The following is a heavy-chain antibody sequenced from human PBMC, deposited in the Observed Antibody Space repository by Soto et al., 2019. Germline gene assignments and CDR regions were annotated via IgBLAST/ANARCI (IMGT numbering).Heavy chain of an antibody. V-gene: IGHV3-23*01. CDR3: AKARHSITWYNFDF. CDR1: GFTFGNYA. D-gene: IGHD3-10*01. Sequence: PGGSLRLSCAGSGFTFGNYAMSWVRQAPGKGLEWVSGISGSGAGNSYYADSVKGRFTISRDSSKNTLYLQMNSLRAEDTAVDYCAKARHSITWYNFDFWAQGTLDTVPS. J-gene: IGHJ4*02. CDR2: ISGSGAGNS.